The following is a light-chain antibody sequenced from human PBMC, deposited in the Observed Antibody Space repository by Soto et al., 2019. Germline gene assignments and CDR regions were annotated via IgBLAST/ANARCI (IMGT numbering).Light chain of an antibody. CDR3: QQYNSWPPIT. CDR2: GAS. CDR1: ESVSSN. Sequence: VITQAPATLSVSPGERATLSCRPSESVSSNLAWYQQRPGQAPRLVMYGASTRATGIPARFSGGGSGTEFTLTISSLQSEDFAVYYCQQYNSWPPITFGQGTRLEIK. V-gene: IGKV3-15*01. J-gene: IGKJ5*01.